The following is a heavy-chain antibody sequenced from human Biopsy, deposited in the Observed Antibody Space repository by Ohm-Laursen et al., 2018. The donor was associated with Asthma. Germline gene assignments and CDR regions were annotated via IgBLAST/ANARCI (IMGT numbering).Heavy chain of an antibody. V-gene: IGHV3-7*01. Sequence: SLRLSCAASGFSFSSYWISWVRQAPGRGLEWVANIKQDGSGKYYVDSVKGRFSTSRDNAKNSLYLQMNSLRVEDTAVYYCARDGRWFDPWGQGTLVTVSS. CDR2: IKQDGSGK. J-gene: IGHJ5*02. CDR1: GFSFSSYW. CDR3: ARDGRWFDP.